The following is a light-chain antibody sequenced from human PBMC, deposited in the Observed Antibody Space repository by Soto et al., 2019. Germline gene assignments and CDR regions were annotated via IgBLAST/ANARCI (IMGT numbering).Light chain of an antibody. CDR1: SSNIGSYY. CDR2: RNN. V-gene: IGLV1-47*01. CDR3: ATWDASLNGPL. Sequence: QSVLTQPPSASGTPGQRVTISCSGGSSNIGSYYVYWYQHLPGTAPKLLIYRNNQRPSGVPDRFSGSKSGTSASLAIRGLRSEDETDYYCATWDASLNGPLFGGGTKLTVL. J-gene: IGLJ2*01.